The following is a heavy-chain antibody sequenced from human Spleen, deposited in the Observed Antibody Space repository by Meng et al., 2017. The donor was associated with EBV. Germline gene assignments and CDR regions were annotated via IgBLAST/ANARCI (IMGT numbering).Heavy chain of an antibody. J-gene: IGHJ5*01. CDR2: VHHEGST. CDR1: SSSGHASSW. V-gene: IGHV4-4*02. Sequence: QVQMSGAGPRLGRASGNLSSTCAVGSSSGHASSWWSWVPQHPGKGLEWIGEVHHEGSTNYNASLKSRVSISVEKSKNQFSLNMTSVTAADTAVYYCARADGGANWFDPWGQGTLVTVSS. D-gene: IGHD4-23*01. CDR3: ARADGGANWFDP.